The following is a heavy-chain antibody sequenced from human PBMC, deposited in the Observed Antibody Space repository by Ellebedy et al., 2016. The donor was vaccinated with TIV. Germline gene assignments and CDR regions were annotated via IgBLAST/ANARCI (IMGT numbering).Heavy chain of an antibody. V-gene: IGHV3-23*01. J-gene: IGHJ4*02. Sequence: GESLKISCAASGFTFSSYAMSWVRQAPGKGLEWVSAISGSGGSTYYADSVKGRFTISRDNSKNTLYLQMNSLRAEDTAVYYCAKDQYGDYVNWGQGTLVTVSS. D-gene: IGHD4-17*01. CDR1: GFTFSSYA. CDR2: ISGSGGST. CDR3: AKDQYGDYVN.